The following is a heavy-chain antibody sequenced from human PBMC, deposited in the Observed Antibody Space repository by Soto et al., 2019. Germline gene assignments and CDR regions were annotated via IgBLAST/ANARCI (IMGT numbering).Heavy chain of an antibody. J-gene: IGHJ6*02. CDR2: IYYSGST. D-gene: IGHD6-13*01. CDR1: GGSISSYY. V-gene: IGHV4-59*01. Sequence: SETLSLTCTVSGGSISSYYWSWIRQPPGKGLEWIGYIYYSGSTNYNPSLKSRVTISVDTSKNQFSPKLSSVTAADTAVYYCAGSSSAIYYYYGMDVWGQGTTVTVSS. CDR3: AGSSSAIYYYYGMDV.